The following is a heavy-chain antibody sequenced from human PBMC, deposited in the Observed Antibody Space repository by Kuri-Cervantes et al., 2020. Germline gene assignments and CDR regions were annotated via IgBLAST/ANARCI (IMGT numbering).Heavy chain of an antibody. D-gene: IGHD3-10*01. J-gene: IGHJ4*02. Sequence: SCAVSGGPISSSNWWSWVRQPPGKGLEWIGEIYHSGSTNYNPSLKSRVTISVDTSKNQFSLKLSSVTAADTAVYYCARGSMGWFGESTRLDYWGQGTLVTVSS. CDR3: ARGSMGWFGESTRLDY. V-gene: IGHV4-4*02. CDR2: IYHSGST. CDR1: GGPISSSNW.